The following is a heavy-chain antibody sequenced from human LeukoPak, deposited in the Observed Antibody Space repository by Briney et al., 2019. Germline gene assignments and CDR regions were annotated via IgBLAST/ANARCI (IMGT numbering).Heavy chain of an antibody. CDR1: GFTFDDYA. V-gene: IGHV3-9*01. CDR2: ISWNSGCI. J-gene: IGHJ3*02. Sequence: PGRSLRLSCAASGFTFDDYAMHWVRQAPGKGLEWVSGISWNSGCIGYADSVKGRFTISRDNAKNSLYLQMNSLRAEDTALYYCAKGGIWGQGTMVTVSS. CDR3: AKGGI. D-gene: IGHD3-16*01.